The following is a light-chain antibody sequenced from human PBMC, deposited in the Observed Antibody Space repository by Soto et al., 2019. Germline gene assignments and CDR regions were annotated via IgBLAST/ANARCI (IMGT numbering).Light chain of an antibody. CDR1: SSNIGTNF. J-gene: IGLJ2*01. V-gene: IGLV1-51*01. CDR2: DNN. CDR3: ATWDHSLSAGI. Sequence: QAVVTQPPSVSAAPGQKVTISCSGSSSNIGTNFVSWYQQVPGSAPKLLFYDNNKRPSGIPDRFSASKSGTSATLGITGLQTGDEAYYYCATWDHSLSAGIFGGGTKLTVL.